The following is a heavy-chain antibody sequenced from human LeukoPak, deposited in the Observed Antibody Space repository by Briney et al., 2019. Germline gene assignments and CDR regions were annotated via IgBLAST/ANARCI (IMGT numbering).Heavy chain of an antibody. CDR1: GGSISSHY. D-gene: IGHD4-17*01. Sequence: SETLSLTCTVSGGSISSHYWTWIRQSPRKGLEWIGYISYSGSTNYNPSLKSRVTLSVDTSKNQFSLKLSSVTAADTAVYYCARDPTTVTKGFDIWGQGTTVTVSS. CDR3: ARDPTTVTKGFDI. V-gene: IGHV4-59*11. J-gene: IGHJ3*02. CDR2: ISYSGST.